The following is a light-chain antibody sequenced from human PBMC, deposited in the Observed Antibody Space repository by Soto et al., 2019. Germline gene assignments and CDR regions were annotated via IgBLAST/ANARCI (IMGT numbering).Light chain of an antibody. CDR3: QQADSFPIT. J-gene: IGKJ5*01. Sequence: DIQMTQSPSSVSASVGYRFTISCRASEDITRRLAWYQQKPGNAPKLLIYAAFILQSGVPPRFRGYGSGTDFTLSISSLQPEDFDTYYCQQADSFPITFGQRTRLEIK. CDR1: EDITRR. V-gene: IGKV1-12*01. CDR2: AAF.